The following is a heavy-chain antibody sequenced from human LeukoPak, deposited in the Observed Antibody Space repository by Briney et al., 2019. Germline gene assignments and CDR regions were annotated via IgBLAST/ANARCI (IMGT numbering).Heavy chain of an antibody. D-gene: IGHD3-22*01. V-gene: IGHV1-69*06. J-gene: IGHJ3*02. CDR3: ATKPLYYYDSSGYYGAFDI. CDR1: GGTFSSYA. CDR2: NIPIFGTA. Sequence: SVEVSCKASGGTFSSYAISWVRQAPGQGLEWMGGNIPIFGTANYAQKFQGRVTMTEDTSTDTAYMELSSLRSEDTAVYYCATKPLYYYDSSGYYGAFDIWGQGTMVTVSS.